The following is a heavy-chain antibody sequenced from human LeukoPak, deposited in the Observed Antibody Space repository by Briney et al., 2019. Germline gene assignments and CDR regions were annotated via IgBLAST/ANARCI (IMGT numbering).Heavy chain of an antibody. CDR1: GGSISSSSYY. V-gene: IGHV4-39*07. CDR2: IYYSGST. Sequence: PSETLSLTCTVSGGSISSSSYYWGWIRQPPGKGLEWIGRIYYSGSTYYNPSLKSRVTISVDTSKNQFSLKLSSVTAAATAVYYCARRLFTMIVVVSGDDYYFDYWGQGTLVTVSS. J-gene: IGHJ4*02. D-gene: IGHD3-22*01. CDR3: ARRLFTMIVVVSGDDYYFDY.